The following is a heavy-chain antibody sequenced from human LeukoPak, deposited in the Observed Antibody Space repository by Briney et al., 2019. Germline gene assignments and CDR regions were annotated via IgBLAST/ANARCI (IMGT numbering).Heavy chain of an antibody. J-gene: IGHJ4*02. CDR1: GGSISISSYY. Sequence: PSETLSLTCTVSGGSISISSYYWGWIRPPQGMKREGIGFIYNSATTYYNPSLKSRVTISVDTSKNQFSLKLTSVTAADTAVYYCASFGNYFVRYLAYWGQGTLVTVSS. CDR3: ASFGNYFVRYLAY. CDR2: IYNSATT. D-gene: IGHD1-26*01. V-gene: IGHV4-39*01.